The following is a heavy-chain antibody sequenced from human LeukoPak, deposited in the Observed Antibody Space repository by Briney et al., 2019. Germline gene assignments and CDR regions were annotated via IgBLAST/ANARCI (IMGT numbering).Heavy chain of an antibody. CDR1: GGSISSYY. V-gene: IGHV3-23*01. D-gene: IGHD2/OR15-2a*01. J-gene: IGHJ4*02. CDR3: ASRNYFLDY. CDR2: ISASGENT. Sequence: ETLSLTCTVSGGSISSYYWSWVRQPPGKGLEWVSAISASGENTWFADSVKGRFTISRDNSRDTLYLQMDNLRAEDTAVYFCASRNYFLDYWGQGTLVTVSS.